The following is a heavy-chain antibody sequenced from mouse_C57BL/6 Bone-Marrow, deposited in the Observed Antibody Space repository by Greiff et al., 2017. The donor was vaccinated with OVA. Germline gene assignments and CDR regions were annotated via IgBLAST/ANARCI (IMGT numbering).Heavy chain of an antibody. Sequence: EVMLVESGGDLVKPGGSLKLSCAASGFTFSSYGMSWVRQTPDKRLEWVATISSGGSYTYYPDSVKGRFTISRDNAKNTLYLQMSSLKSEDTAMYYCASLYYYGSSLAYWGQGTLVTVSA. CDR3: ASLYYYGSSLAY. CDR2: ISSGGSYT. D-gene: IGHD1-1*01. CDR1: GFTFSSYG. V-gene: IGHV5-6*01. J-gene: IGHJ3*01.